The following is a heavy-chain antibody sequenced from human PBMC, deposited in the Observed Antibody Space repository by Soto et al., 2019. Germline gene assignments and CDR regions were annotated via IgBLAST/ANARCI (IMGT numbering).Heavy chain of an antibody. D-gene: IGHD3-22*01. CDR3: SRHYYDSSGFYSGISD. J-gene: IGHJ4*02. Sequence: EVYLVESGGGWVQPGGSRKLSCEASGFTFSDSALPWVRQASGKGRGGVGRIRDKTDNYATAYAASVKGRFTISRNDSNNSAFLQMNSLKTEDTAVYYCSRHYYDSSGFYSGISDWGQGTLVTVSS. CDR1: GFTFSDSA. V-gene: IGHV3-73*02. CDR2: IRDKTDNYAT.